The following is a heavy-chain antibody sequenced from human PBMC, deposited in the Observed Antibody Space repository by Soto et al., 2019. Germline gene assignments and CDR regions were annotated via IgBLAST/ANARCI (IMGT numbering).Heavy chain of an antibody. CDR3: ARGPIVGVPDAILYVMDV. J-gene: IGHJ6*02. Sequence: SETLSLTCTVSGGSISSYYWSWIRQPPGKRLEWIGYIYYRGSTNYNPSLKSRVTISVDTSKNQFSLKLSSVTAADTAVYYCARGPIVGVPDAILYVMDVWGQGTTVTVSS. CDR2: IYYRGST. CDR1: GGSISSYY. D-gene: IGHD2-2*01. V-gene: IGHV4-59*01.